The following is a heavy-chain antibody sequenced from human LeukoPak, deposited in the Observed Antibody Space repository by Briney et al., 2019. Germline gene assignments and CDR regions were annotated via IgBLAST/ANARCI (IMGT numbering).Heavy chain of an antibody. CDR2: IYYSGST. CDR1: GGSISSYY. J-gene: IGHJ3*02. CDR3: ARYYGDYLNAFDI. V-gene: IGHV4-59*01. Sequence: SETLSLTCTVSGGSISSYYWSWIRQPPGKGLEWIGYIYYSGSTNYNPSLKSRVTISVDASKNQFSLKLSSVTAADTAVYCCARYYGDYLNAFDIWGQGTMVTVSS. D-gene: IGHD4-17*01.